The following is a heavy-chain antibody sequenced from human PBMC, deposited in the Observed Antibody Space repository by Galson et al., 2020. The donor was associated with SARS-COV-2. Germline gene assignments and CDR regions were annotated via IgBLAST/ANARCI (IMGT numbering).Heavy chain of an antibody. V-gene: IGHV4-30-4*01. CDR2: MFYSGSR. CDR1: GVSIRSGVFS. J-gene: IGHJ4*02. CDR3: ARGGYDYFDY. Sequence: SETLSLTCTVSGVSIRSGVFSWSWIRQTPGKGLEWLGYMFYSGSRYYNPSLKSRVTISLDTSENQFSLKLSSVTAADTAVYYCARGGYDYFDYWGQGTLVTVSS. D-gene: IGHD3-3*01.